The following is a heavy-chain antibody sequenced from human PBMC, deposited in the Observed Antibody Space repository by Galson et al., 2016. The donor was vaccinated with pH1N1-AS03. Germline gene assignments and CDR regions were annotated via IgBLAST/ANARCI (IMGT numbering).Heavy chain of an antibody. Sequence: LRLSCAVSGFTFSTYAVTWVRQAPGRGLEWVSSISSTGSNTFYADSVMGRFTISRDNSKNTLYLQMNSLRAEDTAVFYCAKYTIDWYEDYWGQGTLVTVSS. CDR1: GFTFSTYA. J-gene: IGHJ4*02. V-gene: IGHV3-23*01. CDR3: AKYTIDWYEDY. D-gene: IGHD6-19*01. CDR2: ISSTGSNT.